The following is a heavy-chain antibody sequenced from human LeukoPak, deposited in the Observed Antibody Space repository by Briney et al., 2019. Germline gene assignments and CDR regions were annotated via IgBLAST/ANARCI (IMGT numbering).Heavy chain of an antibody. V-gene: IGHV3-21*04. D-gene: IGHD1-7*01. CDR3: ARGRRRYNWNYPTWFDP. CDR1: GFTFSSYS. J-gene: IGHJ5*02. Sequence: GGSLRLSCAASGFTFSSYSMNWVRQAPGKGLEWVSSISSSSSYIYYADSVKGRFTISRDNAKNSLYLQMNSLRAEDTAVYYCARGRRRYNWNYPTWFDPWGQGTLVTVSS. CDR2: ISSSSSYI.